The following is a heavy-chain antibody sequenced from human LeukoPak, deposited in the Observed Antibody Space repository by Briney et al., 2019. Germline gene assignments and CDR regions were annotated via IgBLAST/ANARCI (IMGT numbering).Heavy chain of an antibody. Sequence: SVKVSCKASGGTFSSYTISWVRQAPGQGLEWMGRIIPILGIANYAQKFQGRVTITADKSTSTAYMELSSLRSEDTAVYYCARVQWNVNWFHPWAQGTLVTVSS. CDR2: IIPILGIA. J-gene: IGHJ5*02. CDR1: GGTFSSYT. CDR3: ARVQWNVNWFHP. V-gene: IGHV1-69*02. D-gene: IGHD1-1*01.